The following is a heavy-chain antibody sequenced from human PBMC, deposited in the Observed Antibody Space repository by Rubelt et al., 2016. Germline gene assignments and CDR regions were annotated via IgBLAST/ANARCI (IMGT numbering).Heavy chain of an antibody. Sequence: GPGLVKPSETLSLTCTVSGGSISSSSYYWGWIRQPPGKGLEWIGEINHSGSTNYNPSLKSRVTISVDTSKNQFSLKLSSVTAADTAVYYCARDYGDYYYYGMDVWGQGTTVTVSS. CDR2: INHSGST. CDR3: ARDYGDYYYYGMDV. V-gene: IGHV4-39*07. D-gene: IGHD4-17*01. CDR1: GGSISSSSYY. J-gene: IGHJ6*02.